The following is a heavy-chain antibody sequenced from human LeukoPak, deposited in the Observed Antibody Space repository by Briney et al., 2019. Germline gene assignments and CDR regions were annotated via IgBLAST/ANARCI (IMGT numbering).Heavy chain of an antibody. J-gene: IGHJ4*02. CDR2: MNPNSGNT. D-gene: IGHD3-3*01. CDR3: ARAIRNVLRFLEWPQYYFDY. Sequence: GASVKVSCKASGYTFTSYDINWVRQATGQGLEWMRWMNPNSGNTGYAQKFQGRVTITRNTSISTAYMELSSLRSEDTAVYYCARAIRNVLRFLEWPQYYFDYWGQGTLVTVSS. CDR1: GYTFTSYD. V-gene: IGHV1-8*03.